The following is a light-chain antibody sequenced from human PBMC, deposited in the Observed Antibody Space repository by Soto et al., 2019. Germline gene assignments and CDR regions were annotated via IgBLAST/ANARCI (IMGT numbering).Light chain of an antibody. J-gene: IGLJ2*01. V-gene: IGLV1-44*01. CDR3: AAWDDSLSGVV. Sequence: QSVLTQPPSASGTPGQRVAISCSGSSSNIGDNTVNWYQQLPGTAPKLLIYNDNQRPSGVPDRFSGSKSGTSASLAISGLQSEDEADFYCAAWDDSLSGVVFGGWTKLTVL. CDR1: SSNIGDNT. CDR2: NDN.